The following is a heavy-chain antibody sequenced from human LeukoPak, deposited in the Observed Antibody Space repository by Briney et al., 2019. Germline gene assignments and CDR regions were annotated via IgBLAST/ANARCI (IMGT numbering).Heavy chain of an antibody. Sequence: SETLSLTCTVSGVSISSSNSYWGWIRQPPGKGLEWIGSIYYSGNTYYNASLKSQVSISIDTSKNQFSLKLTSVTAADTAVYYCARGQRTYYYGSGSYYLRSDAFDIWGQGTMVTVSS. CDR3: ARGQRTYYYGSGSYYLRSDAFDI. J-gene: IGHJ3*02. CDR1: GVSISSSNSY. D-gene: IGHD3-10*01. CDR2: IYYSGNT. V-gene: IGHV4-39*01.